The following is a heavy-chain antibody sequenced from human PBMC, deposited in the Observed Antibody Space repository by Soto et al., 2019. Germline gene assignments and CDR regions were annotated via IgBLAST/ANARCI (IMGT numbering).Heavy chain of an antibody. Sequence: GGSLRLSCTASGLPFSRYWMNWVRQAPGKGLEWVANIRPDGSANYYADSVKGRFTISRDNSKNTLYLQMNSLRAEDTAVYYCAKAYSNSWPNDWFDPWGQGTLVTVSS. CDR3: AKAYSNSWPNDWFDP. J-gene: IGHJ5*02. CDR1: GLPFSRYW. CDR2: IRPDGSAN. D-gene: IGHD6-13*01. V-gene: IGHV3-7*03.